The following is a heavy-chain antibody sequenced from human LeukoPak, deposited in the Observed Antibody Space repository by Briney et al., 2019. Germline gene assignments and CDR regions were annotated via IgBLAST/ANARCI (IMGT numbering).Heavy chain of an antibody. Sequence: SVKVSCKASGGTFSSYAIGWVRQAPGQGLEWMGGIIPIFGTANYAQKFQGRVTITADESTSTAYMELSSLRSEDTAVYYCARAIVGASIVPGSFDYWGQGTLVTVSS. J-gene: IGHJ4*02. V-gene: IGHV1-69*01. CDR2: IIPIFGTA. CDR3: ARAIVGASIVPGSFDY. D-gene: IGHD1-26*01. CDR1: GGTFSSYA.